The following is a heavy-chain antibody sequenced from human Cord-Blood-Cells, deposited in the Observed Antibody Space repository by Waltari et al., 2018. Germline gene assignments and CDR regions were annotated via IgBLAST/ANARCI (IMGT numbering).Heavy chain of an antibody. CDR3: ARSRPLTGTTSPYYYYMDV. CDR1: GDSVSSNSAA. D-gene: IGHD1-7*01. Sequence: QVQLQQSGPGLVKPSQTLSLTCAISGDSVSSNSAAWNWIRQSPSRGLEWLGRTYYRSKGYNYYAVSVKSRITINPDTSKNQFSLQLNSVTPEDTAVYYCARSRPLTGTTSPYYYYMDVWGKGTTVTVSS. J-gene: IGHJ6*03. V-gene: IGHV6-1*01. CDR2: TYYRSKGYN.